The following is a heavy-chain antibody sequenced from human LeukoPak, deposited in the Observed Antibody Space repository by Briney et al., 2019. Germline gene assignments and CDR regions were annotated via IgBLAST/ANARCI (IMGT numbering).Heavy chain of an antibody. Sequence: GGSLRLSCAASGFTFSTYSMNWVRQAPGKGLEWVSYISSSSNTIYYADSVKGRFTISRDNAKNPLYLQMNSLRAEDTAVYYCARDSSGYSYPPYYIDYWGQGTLVTVSS. CDR1: GFTFSTYS. CDR2: ISSSSNTI. CDR3: ARDSSGYSYPPYYIDY. V-gene: IGHV3-48*01. D-gene: IGHD3-22*01. J-gene: IGHJ4*02.